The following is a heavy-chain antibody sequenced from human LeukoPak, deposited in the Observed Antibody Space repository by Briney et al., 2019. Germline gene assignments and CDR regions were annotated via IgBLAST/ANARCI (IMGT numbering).Heavy chain of an antibody. CDR2: IYYSGST. J-gene: IGHJ6*03. CDR1: GGSISSSSYY. CDR3: ARARNTNSSSWYDYYYYYMDV. V-gene: IGHV4-39*07. Sequence: SETLSLTCTVSGGSISSSSYYWGWIRQPPGKGLEWIGSIYYSGSTNYNPSLKSRVTISVDTSKNQFSLKLSSVTAADTAVYYCARARNTNSSSWYDYYYYYMDVWGKGTTVTISS. D-gene: IGHD6-13*01.